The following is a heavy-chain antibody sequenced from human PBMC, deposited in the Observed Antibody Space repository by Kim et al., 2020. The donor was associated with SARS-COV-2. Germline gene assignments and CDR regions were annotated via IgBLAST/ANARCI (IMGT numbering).Heavy chain of an antibody. Sequence: SVKVSCKASGGTFSSYAISWVRQAPGQGLEWMGGIIPIFGTSNYAQKFQGRVTITADESTSTAYMELSSLRSEDTAVYYCARDSYYYDSSGYRGEYYYGMDVWGQGTTVTVSS. CDR1: GGTFSSYA. CDR2: IIPIFGTS. D-gene: IGHD3-22*01. J-gene: IGHJ6*02. CDR3: ARDSYYYDSSGYRGEYYYGMDV. V-gene: IGHV1-69*13.